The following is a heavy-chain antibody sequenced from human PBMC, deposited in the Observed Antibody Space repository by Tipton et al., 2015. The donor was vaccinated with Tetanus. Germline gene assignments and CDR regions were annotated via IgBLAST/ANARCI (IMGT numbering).Heavy chain of an antibody. D-gene: IGHD1-1*01. V-gene: IGHV4-31*03. CDR1: GGSISSGGYY. J-gene: IGHJ6*02. CDR2: IYDRGSI. Sequence: TLSLTCIVSGGSISSGGYYWRWIRQHPGEGLGWIGYIYDRGSIYYNPSLKSRVSISIDTSKKQFSPKLSSVTAADTAVYYCARERYIHYGMDVWGQGTAVTVSS. CDR3: ARERYIHYGMDV.